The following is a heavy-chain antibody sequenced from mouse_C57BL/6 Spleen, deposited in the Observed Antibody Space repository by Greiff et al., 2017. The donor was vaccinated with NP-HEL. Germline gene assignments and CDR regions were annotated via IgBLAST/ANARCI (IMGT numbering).Heavy chain of an antibody. CDR2: INPNYGTT. D-gene: IGHD1-1*01. Sequence: VHVKQSGPELVKPGASVKISCKASGYSFTDYNMNWVKQSNGKSLEWIGVINPNYGTTSYNQKFKGKATLTVDQSSSTAYMQLNSLTSEDSAVYYCARRGGSSYRAMDYWGQGTSVTVSS. J-gene: IGHJ4*01. CDR1: GYSFTDYN. CDR3: ARRGGSSYRAMDY. V-gene: IGHV1-39*01.